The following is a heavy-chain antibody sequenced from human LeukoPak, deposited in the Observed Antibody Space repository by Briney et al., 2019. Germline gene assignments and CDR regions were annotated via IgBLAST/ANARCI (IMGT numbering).Heavy chain of an antibody. Sequence: PGGSLRPSCAASGVTFIDYAMTWVRQAPGKGLEWVSSISGSGGSTFYAGSVKGRFTVSRDNSRSTLYLQMNSLRAEDTAVYFCAKGSGMYTGSAGDYWGQGTLVAVSS. CDR1: GVTFIDYA. V-gene: IGHV3-23*01. D-gene: IGHD1-26*01. J-gene: IGHJ4*02. CDR2: ISGSGGST. CDR3: AKGSGMYTGSAGDY.